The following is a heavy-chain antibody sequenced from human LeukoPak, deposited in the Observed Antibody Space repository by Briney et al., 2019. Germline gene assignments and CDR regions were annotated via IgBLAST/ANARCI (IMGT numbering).Heavy chain of an antibody. D-gene: IGHD4-17*01. Sequence: PGGSLRLSCAASGFTFSSYGMHWVRQAPGKGLEWVAFIRYDGSNKYYAGSVKGRFTISRDNSKNTLYLQMNSLRAEDTAVYYCAKDPYGDYTFDYWGQGTLVTVSS. V-gene: IGHV3-30*02. J-gene: IGHJ4*02. CDR2: IRYDGSNK. CDR1: GFTFSSYG. CDR3: AKDPYGDYTFDY.